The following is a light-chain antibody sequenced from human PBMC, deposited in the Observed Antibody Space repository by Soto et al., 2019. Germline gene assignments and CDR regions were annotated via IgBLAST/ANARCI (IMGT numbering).Light chain of an antibody. Sequence: QSALTQPASVSGSPGQSIAISCTGTSSDVGGYDYVSWYQQQPDKAPKLMIYEVTKRPSGVSNRFSGSKSGNTASLTISGLQAEDEADYYCSSHTSGNTRVFGTGTKATVL. CDR1: SSDVGGYDY. CDR3: SSHTSGNTRV. V-gene: IGLV2-14*01. J-gene: IGLJ1*01. CDR2: EVT.